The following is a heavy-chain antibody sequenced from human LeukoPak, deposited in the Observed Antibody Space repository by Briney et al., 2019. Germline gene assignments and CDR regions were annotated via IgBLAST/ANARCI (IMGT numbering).Heavy chain of an antibody. Sequence: GGSLRLSCTASGFTFRNYVMSWVRQAPGKGLECVSSIRSSGDDTSSADSVKGRFTIFRDNSKSTLYLQMNSLRAEDTGIYYCAKVRPPPGSGWYGGHDYWGQGTLVTVSP. V-gene: IGHV3-23*01. J-gene: IGHJ4*02. CDR1: GFTFRNYV. CDR2: IRSSGDDT. D-gene: IGHD6-19*01. CDR3: AKVRPPPGSGWYGGHDY.